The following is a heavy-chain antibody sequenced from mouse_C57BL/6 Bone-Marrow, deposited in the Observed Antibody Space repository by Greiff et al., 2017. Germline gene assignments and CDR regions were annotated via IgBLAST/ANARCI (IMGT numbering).Heavy chain of an antibody. D-gene: IGHD2-3*01. V-gene: IGHV1-81*01. CDR2: IYPRSGNT. J-gene: IGHJ3*01. CDR1: GYTFTSYG. CDR3: AIYDGYLAWFAY. Sequence: VQRMESGAELARPGASVKLSCKASGYTFTSYGISWVKQRTGQGLEWIGEIYPRSGNTYYNEKFKGKATLTADKSSSQAYMELRSLTSEDSAVYFCAIYDGYLAWFAYWGQGTLVTVSA.